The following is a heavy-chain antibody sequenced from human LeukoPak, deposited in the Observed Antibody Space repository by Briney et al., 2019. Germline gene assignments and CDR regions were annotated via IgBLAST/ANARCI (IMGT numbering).Heavy chain of an antibody. CDR3: GRGTRIQSYMCRYYYYYMDV. V-gene: IGHV1-18*01. CDR2: ISAYNGNT. D-gene: IGHD5-18*01. CDR1: GYTLTSYG. Sequence: GASVKVSCKASGYTLTSYGISWVRQAPGQGLEWMGWISAYNGNTNYAQKLQGRVTMTTDTSTSTAYMELRSLRSDDTAVYYCGRGTRIQSYMCRYYYYYMDVWGKGTTVTVSS. J-gene: IGHJ6*03.